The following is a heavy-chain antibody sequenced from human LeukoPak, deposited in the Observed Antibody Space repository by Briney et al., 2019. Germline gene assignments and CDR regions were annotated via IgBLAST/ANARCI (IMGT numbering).Heavy chain of an antibody. CDR3: ARHSKGFRTNWFDP. J-gene: IGHJ5*02. CDR1: GGSISSSSYY. Sequence: SETLSLTCTVSGGSISSSSYYWGWIRQPPGKGLEWIGSIYYSGSTYYNPSLKSRVTISVDTSKNQFSLKLSSVTAADTAVYYCARHSKGFRTNWFDPWGQGTLVTVSS. D-gene: IGHD2-2*01. V-gene: IGHV4-39*01. CDR2: IYYSGST.